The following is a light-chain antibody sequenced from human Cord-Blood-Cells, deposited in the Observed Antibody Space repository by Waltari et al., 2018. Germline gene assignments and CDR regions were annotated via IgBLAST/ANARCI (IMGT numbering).Light chain of an antibody. Sequence: DIQMTQSPSSLSASVGDRVTITCRASQSISSYLNWYQQKPGKAPKLLIYAASSCQHGVPPRFSGSGSATDFTLTISSLQPEDFATYYCQQRYSTPPYTFGQGTKLEIK. V-gene: IGKV1-39*01. CDR1: QSISSY. J-gene: IGKJ2*01. CDR3: QQRYSTPPYT. CDR2: AAS.